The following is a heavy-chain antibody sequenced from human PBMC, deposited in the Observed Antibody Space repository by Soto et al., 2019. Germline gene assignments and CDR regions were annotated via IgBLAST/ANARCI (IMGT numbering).Heavy chain of an antibody. V-gene: IGHV4-30-4*01. Sequence: SETLSLTCTVSGGSISSGDYYWSWIRQPPGKGLEWIGYIYYSGSTYYNPSLKSRVTISVDTSKNQFSLKLSSVTAADTAVYYCARAPYYYDSSGYYEIWFDPWGQGTLVTVS. D-gene: IGHD3-22*01. J-gene: IGHJ5*02. CDR2: IYYSGST. CDR3: ARAPYYYDSSGYYEIWFDP. CDR1: GGSISSGDYY.